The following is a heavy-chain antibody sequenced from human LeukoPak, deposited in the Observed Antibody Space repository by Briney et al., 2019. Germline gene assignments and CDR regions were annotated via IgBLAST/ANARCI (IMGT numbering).Heavy chain of an antibody. V-gene: IGHV1-18*01. J-gene: IGHJ6*03. CDR3: ARDLHDIVVVPAAMWRGYYYYMDV. D-gene: IGHD2-2*01. CDR1: GYTFTCYG. CDR2: ISAYNGNT. Sequence: VASVKVSCKASGYTFTCYGISWVRQAPGQGLEWMGWISAYNGNTNYAQKLQGRVTMTTDTSTSTAYMELRSLRSDDTAVYYCARDLHDIVVVPAAMWRGYYYYMDVWGKGTTVTVSS.